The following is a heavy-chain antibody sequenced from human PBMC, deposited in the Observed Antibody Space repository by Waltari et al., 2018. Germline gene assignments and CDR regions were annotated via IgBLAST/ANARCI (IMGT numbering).Heavy chain of an antibody. CDR1: GLPFDDSA. Sequence: EVHLVESGGDLVQPGRSLGLSWAASGLPFDDSAMHWVRQAPGKGLEWVSGISWSSGSIGYADSVKGRFTISRDDANNSLYLQMHSLRPEDTALYFCAKGITEYFDRQFFDYWGQGTLVTVSS. CDR2: ISWSSGSI. CDR3: AKGITEYFDRQFFDY. V-gene: IGHV3-9*01. D-gene: IGHD3-16*01. J-gene: IGHJ4*02.